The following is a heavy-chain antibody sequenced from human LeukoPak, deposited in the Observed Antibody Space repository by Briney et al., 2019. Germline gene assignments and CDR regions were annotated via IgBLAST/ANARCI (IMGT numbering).Heavy chain of an antibody. Sequence: ASVKVSCKASGYTFTSYYMHWVRQAPGQGLEWMGGIIPIFGTANYAQKFQGRVTITADESTSTAYMELSSLRSEDTAVYYCARDEVWDGYNYSFDYWGQGTLVTVSS. CDR3: ARDEVWDGYNYSFDY. D-gene: IGHD5-24*01. CDR2: IIPIFGTA. J-gene: IGHJ4*02. V-gene: IGHV1-69*13. CDR1: GYTFTSYY.